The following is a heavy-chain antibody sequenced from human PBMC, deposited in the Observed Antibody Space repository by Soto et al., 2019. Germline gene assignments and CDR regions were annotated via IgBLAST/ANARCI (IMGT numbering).Heavy chain of an antibody. D-gene: IGHD4-17*01. V-gene: IGHV1-69*02. CDR1: GGTFSSYT. J-gene: IGHJ5*02. CDR3: ARTPSPYGDYVWWFDP. CDR2: IIPILGIA. Sequence: GASVKVSCKASGGTFSSYTISWVRQAPGQGLEWMGRIIPILGIANYAQKVQGRVTITADKSTSTAYMELSSLRSEDTAVYYCARTPSPYGDYVWWFDPWGQGTLVTVSS.